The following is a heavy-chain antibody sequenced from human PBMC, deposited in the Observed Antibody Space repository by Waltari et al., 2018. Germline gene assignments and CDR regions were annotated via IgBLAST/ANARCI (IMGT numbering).Heavy chain of an antibody. J-gene: IGHJ4*02. V-gene: IGHV1-69-2*01. CDR1: GYTFTDYY. CDR3: ATALPPRYCSSTSCFFDY. CDR2: VDPEDGET. D-gene: IGHD2-2*01. Sequence: EVQLVQSGAEVKKPGATVKISCKASGYTFTDYYMHWVQQAPGKGLEWMGRVDPEDGETIYAENFQGRVTITADTSTDTAYMELSSLRSEDTAVYYCATALPPRYCSSTSCFFDYWGQGTLVTVSS.